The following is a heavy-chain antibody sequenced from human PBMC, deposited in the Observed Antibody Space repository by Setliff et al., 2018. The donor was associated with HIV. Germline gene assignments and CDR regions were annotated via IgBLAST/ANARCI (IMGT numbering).Heavy chain of an antibody. CDR3: ARHTRYYNFWSGHPPPDY. V-gene: IGHV4-39*01. D-gene: IGHD3-3*01. J-gene: IGHJ4*02. Sequence: PSETLSLTCTVSGDSISTSNSYWGWVRQPPGKGLEWIGSLYYGGSTYYNPSLKSRVTISVDTSKNHFSLKLSSVTAADTAVYYCARHTRYYNFWSGHPPPDYWGQGTLVTVSS. CDR2: LYYGGST. CDR1: GDSISTSNSY.